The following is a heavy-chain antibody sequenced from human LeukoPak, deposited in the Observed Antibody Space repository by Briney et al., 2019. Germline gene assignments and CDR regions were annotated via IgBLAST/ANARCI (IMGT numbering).Heavy chain of an antibody. Sequence: PGGSLKLSCAASGFTFSSYWMSWVRQASGKGLEWVANIKHDGSQMFYVDSVKGRFAISRDNVKNSLYLQMNSLRAEDTAVYYCARDWGYCSGDGCQERFDHWDQGTQVTVSS. CDR3: ARDWGYCSGDGCQERFDH. CDR2: IKHDGSQM. CDR1: GFTFSSYW. J-gene: IGHJ4*02. D-gene: IGHD2-15*01. V-gene: IGHV3-7*05.